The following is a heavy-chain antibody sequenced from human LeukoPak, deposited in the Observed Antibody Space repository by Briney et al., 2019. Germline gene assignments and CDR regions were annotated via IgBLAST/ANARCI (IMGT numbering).Heavy chain of an antibody. CDR1: GFTLSNHW. D-gene: IGHD3-10*02. CDR2: VNRDGSET. CDR3: AKVHFVRGFDF. Sequence: GGSLRLSCAASGFTLSNHWMTWVRQVPGRGPEWVANVNRDGSETYYLDSVKGRFTISKDNAKNSLYLQMNSLRAEDTALYYCAKVHFVRGFDFWGQGTLVTVSS. V-gene: IGHV3-7*03. J-gene: IGHJ4*02.